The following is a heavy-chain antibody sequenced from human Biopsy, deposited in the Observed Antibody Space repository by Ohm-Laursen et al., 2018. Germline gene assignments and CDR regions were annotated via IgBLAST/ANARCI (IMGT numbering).Heavy chain of an antibody. CDR2: ISASDDSK. D-gene: IGHD2-8*01. V-gene: IGHV3-23*01. J-gene: IGHJ5*02. CDR1: GFTFTNYA. CDR3: ATGPVQMVYANLHGEFAS. Sequence: GSLRLSCTASGFTFTNYAMSWVRQAPGKGLEWVSSISASDDSKYYGDSVKGRFTISRDSSTNTLYLQMNGLRADDTAVYYCATGPVQMVYANLHGEFASWDQGALVTVSS.